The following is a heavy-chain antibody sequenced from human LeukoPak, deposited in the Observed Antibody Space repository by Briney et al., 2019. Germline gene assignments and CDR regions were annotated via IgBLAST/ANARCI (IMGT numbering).Heavy chain of an antibody. CDR2: VSQWNT. Sequence: SETLSLTCTLSNDYIKDYYWSWIRQPAGKGLGWIGRVSQWNTNYNPSLKSRVSMSVQASRNQFSLRLNSATAADTAVYYCARQGSDNHFDSWGPGTLVTVSS. CDR1: NDYIKDYY. V-gene: IGHV4-4*07. D-gene: IGHD1-14*01. CDR3: ARQGSDNHFDS. J-gene: IGHJ4*02.